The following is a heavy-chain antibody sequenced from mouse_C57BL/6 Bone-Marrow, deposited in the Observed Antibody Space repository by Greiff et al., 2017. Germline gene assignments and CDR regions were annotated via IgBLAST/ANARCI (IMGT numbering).Heavy chain of an antibody. V-gene: IGHV1-81*01. Sequence: VQRVESGAELARPGASVKLSCKASGYTFTSYGISWVKQRTGQGLEWIGEIYPRSGNTYYNEKFKGKATLTADKSSSTAYMELRSLTSEDSAVYFCARPPHYAMDYWGQGTSVTVSS. CDR2: IYPRSGNT. CDR3: ARPPHYAMDY. J-gene: IGHJ4*01. CDR1: GYTFTSYG.